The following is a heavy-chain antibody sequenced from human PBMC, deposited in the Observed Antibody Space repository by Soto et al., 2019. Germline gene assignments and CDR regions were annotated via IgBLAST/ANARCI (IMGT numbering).Heavy chain of an antibody. CDR2: FDPEDGET. CDR3: ATDALGYSYGYYFFDY. J-gene: IGHJ4*02. CDR1: GYTLTEIS. Sequence: ASVKVSCKVSGYTLTEISMHWVRQAPGKGLEWMGGFDPEDGETIYAQNFQGRVTMTEDTSTDTAYMELSSLKSEDTAVYYCATDALGYSYGYYFFDYWGQGTPVTVSS. V-gene: IGHV1-24*01. D-gene: IGHD5-18*01.